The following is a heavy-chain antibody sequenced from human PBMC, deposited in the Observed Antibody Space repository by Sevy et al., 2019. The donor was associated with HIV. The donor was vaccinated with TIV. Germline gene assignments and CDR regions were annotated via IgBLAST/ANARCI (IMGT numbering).Heavy chain of an antibody. D-gene: IGHD3-22*01. Sequence: GGSLRLSCAASGFTFSSYAMNWVRQAPGRGLEWVSGISGSGGSGDKKNNAGHVKGRFTIARDDSKNSLYLQLNSLRAEETAIYYCARKYDSSGYFDYWGQGTLVTVSS. CDR2: ISGSGGSGDKK. CDR1: GFTFSSYA. CDR3: ARKYDSSGYFDY. J-gene: IGHJ4*02. V-gene: IGHV3-23*01.